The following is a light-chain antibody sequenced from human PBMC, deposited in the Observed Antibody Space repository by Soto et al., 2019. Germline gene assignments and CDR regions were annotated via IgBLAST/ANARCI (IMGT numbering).Light chain of an antibody. J-gene: IGKJ3*01. V-gene: IGKV3-20*01. CDR3: QHYGTSAL. Sequence: EIVLTQSPGTLSLSPGARATLSCRASQIVSDSYLAWYQQKPGQAPRLLIYASSRATGIPDRFSGSGSGTDFTLTISRLEPEDFAVYYCQHYGTSALFGPGTKVDIK. CDR2: AS. CDR1: QIVSDSY.